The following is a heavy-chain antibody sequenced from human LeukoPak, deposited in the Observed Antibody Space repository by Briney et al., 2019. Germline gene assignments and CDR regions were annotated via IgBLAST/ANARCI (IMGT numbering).Heavy chain of an antibody. CDR2: INPMGGDT. V-gene: IGHV1-46*01. D-gene: IGHD4-23*01. J-gene: IGHJ4*02. CDR3: ARDHTTPPRNLDYGGNPYFDY. CDR1: GYTFTSYY. Sequence: ASVKVSCKASGYTFTSYYMHWVRQAPGQGPEWMGIINPMGGDTTYAQRFQGRATMTRDTSTSTAYMELSSLRSEDPAVYYCARDHTTPPRNLDYGGNPYFDYWGQGTLVTVSS.